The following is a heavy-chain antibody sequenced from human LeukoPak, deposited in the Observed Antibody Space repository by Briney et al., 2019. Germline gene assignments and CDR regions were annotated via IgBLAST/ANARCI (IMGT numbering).Heavy chain of an antibody. V-gene: IGHV4-30-4*08. D-gene: IGHD3-10*01. CDR1: GGSISSGDYY. CDR3: AREWADYYGSGSYYND. Sequence: PSQTLSLTCTVSGGSISSGDYYWSWIRQPPGKGLEWIGYIYYSGSTYYNPSLKSRVTISVDTSKNQCSLKLSSVTAADTAVYYCAREWADYYGSGSYYNDWGPGTLVTVS. CDR2: IYYSGST. J-gene: IGHJ4*02.